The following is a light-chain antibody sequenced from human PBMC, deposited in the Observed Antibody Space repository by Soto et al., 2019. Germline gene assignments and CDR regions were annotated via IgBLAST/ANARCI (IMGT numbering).Light chain of an antibody. Sequence: IVMTQSPATLSVSPGERATLSCRASQSVSSNLAWYQQKPGQAPRVLIYGASTRATGIPDRFSGSGSGTEFTLTISSLQSEDSAVYYCQHYNNWPPKTVGQGTKVEIK. CDR2: GAS. CDR1: QSVSSN. V-gene: IGKV3-15*01. CDR3: QHYNNWPPKT. J-gene: IGKJ1*01.